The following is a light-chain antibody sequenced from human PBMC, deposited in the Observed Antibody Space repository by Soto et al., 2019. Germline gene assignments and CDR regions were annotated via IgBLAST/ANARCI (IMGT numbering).Light chain of an antibody. CDR2: GAS. CDR1: QSVRNTY. Sequence: EIVLTQSPGTLSLSPGERATLSCRASQSVRNTYLAWYQQKPGQAPRLLVSGASSSATCIPDRFSGSGSGTDFTLTINRLEPDEFAVYFCQQYGESPPTFGGGTRVEIK. CDR3: QQYGESPPT. J-gene: IGKJ4*01. V-gene: IGKV3-20*01.